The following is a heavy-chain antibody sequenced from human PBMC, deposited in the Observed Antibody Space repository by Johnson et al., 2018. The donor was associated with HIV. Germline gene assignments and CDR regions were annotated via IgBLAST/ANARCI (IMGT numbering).Heavy chain of an antibody. J-gene: IGHJ3*02. CDR2: IDWNGGSS. Sequence: EVQLVESGGVVVQPGGSLRLSCAASGFTFDDYTMHWVRQAPGKGLEWVSGIDWNGGSSGYADSVKGRFSISRDNGKNSLYLQMNSLRAEDTAVYYCASSWFGELSYAFDIWGQGTMVTVSS. D-gene: IGHD3-10*01. CDR1: GFTFDDYT. CDR3: ASSWFGELSYAFDI. V-gene: IGHV3-20*04.